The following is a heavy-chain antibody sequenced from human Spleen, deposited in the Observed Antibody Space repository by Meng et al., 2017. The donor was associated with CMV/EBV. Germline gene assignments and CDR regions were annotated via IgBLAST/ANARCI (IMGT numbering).Heavy chain of an antibody. J-gene: IGHJ6*02. Sequence: ASVKVSCKASGYTFTSYYIHWVRQAPGQGLEWMGWISAYNGNTNYAQKLQGRVTMTTDTSTSTAYMELRSLRSDDTAVYYCARDRLYYYGSGSYEYYYYGMDVWGQGTTVTVSS. CDR1: GYTFTSYY. CDR3: ARDRLYYYGSGSYEYYYYGMDV. D-gene: IGHD3-10*01. CDR2: ISAYNGNT. V-gene: IGHV1-18*04.